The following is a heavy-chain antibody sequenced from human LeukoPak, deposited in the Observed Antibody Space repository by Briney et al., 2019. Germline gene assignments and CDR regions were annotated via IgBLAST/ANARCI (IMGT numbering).Heavy chain of an antibody. Sequence: ASVKVSCKASGYTFTGYYMHWVRQAPGQGLEWMGWINPNTGGTNYAQKFQGRVTMTRDTSISTAYMDLSRLRSDDTAVYYCARPIAKRSGYSYGSDPYYFDYWGQGTLVTVSS. CDR1: GYTFTGYY. V-gene: IGHV1-2*02. J-gene: IGHJ4*02. CDR2: INPNTGGT. D-gene: IGHD5-18*01. CDR3: ARPIAKRSGYSYGSDPYYFDY.